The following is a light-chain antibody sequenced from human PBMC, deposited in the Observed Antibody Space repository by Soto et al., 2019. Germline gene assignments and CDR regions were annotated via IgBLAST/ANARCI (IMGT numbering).Light chain of an antibody. V-gene: IGKV1D-13*01. CDR1: HGINSA. Sequence: AIQLTQSPSSLSASVGDRDTITCRASHGINSALAWYQQKPGKAPKLVLYDASLLETGVPSRFSGSGSGTDFTLTISSLQPEDFATYYCQHYNNYPSTFGQGTRLEIK. CDR2: DAS. CDR3: QHYNNYPST. J-gene: IGKJ5*01.